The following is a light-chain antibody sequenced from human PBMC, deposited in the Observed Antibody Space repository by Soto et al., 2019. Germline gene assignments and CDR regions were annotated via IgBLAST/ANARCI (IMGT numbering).Light chain of an antibody. Sequence: QSALTQPASVSGSPGQSITISCTGTSSDIGAFTFVSWYQQHPGKVPKLMIFDVNRRPSGVSDRFSGSKSGNTASLTISGLQAEDEGDYYCSSNTSSSTHVFGSGTKLTVL. J-gene: IGLJ1*01. CDR2: DVN. V-gene: IGLV2-14*03. CDR1: SSDIGAFTF. CDR3: SSNTSSSTHV.